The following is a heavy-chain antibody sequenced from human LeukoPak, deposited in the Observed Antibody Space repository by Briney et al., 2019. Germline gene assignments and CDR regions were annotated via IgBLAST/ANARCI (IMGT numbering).Heavy chain of an antibody. D-gene: IGHD3-22*01. J-gene: IGHJ1*01. V-gene: IGHV4-4*09. Sequence: SETLSLTCTVSGGSISSYYWSWIWQPPGKGLEWIGYIYTSGSTNYNPSLKSRVTISVDTSKNQFSLKLSSVTAADTAVYYCARHDDSSGYYYGYFQHWGQGTLVTVSS. CDR1: GGSISSYY. CDR2: IYTSGST. CDR3: ARHDDSSGYYYGYFQH.